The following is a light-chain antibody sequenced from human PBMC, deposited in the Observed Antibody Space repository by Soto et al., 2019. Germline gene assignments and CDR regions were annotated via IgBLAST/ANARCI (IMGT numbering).Light chain of an antibody. CDR1: SSDVGGYNY. J-gene: IGLJ1*01. CDR3: SSYAGSNYYV. Sequence: QSVLTQPPSASGSPGQSVTISCTGTSSDVGGYNYVSWYQQHPGKAPKLMIYEVSKRPSGVPDRFSGSKSGNTASLTVSGFQAEDEADYYCSSYAGSNYYVFGTGTKATVL. CDR2: EVS. V-gene: IGLV2-8*01.